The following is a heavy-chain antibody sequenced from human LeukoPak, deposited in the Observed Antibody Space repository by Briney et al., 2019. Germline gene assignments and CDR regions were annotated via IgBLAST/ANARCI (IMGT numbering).Heavy chain of an antibody. D-gene: IGHD3-3*01. CDR3: ASSDESSTYYDFWSGYFYYYGMDV. V-gene: IGHV3-30*03. CDR1: GFAFSSFG. CDR2: TSYGGNNE. Sequence: GKSLRLSCAASGFAFSSFGMHWVRQAPGKGLEYVALTSYGGNNEYYADSVEGRFTISRDNSKNTVYLQMNSLRVEDTAVYYCASSDESSTYYDFWSGYFYYYGMDVWGQGTTVTVSS. J-gene: IGHJ6*02.